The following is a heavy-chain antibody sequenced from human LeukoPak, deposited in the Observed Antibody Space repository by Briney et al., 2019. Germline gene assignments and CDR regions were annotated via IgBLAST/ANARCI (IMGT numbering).Heavy chain of an antibody. CDR3: ARGESFAFDV. Sequence: PGGSLRLSCVGSGFIFSSYDMGWLRQAPGKRLEWVSSISRAGDRTYYEDSVKGRFTISRDNSRNTMYLQMNSLRAEDTSVYYCARGESFAFDVWGQGTMVTVSS. CDR1: GFIFSSYD. J-gene: IGHJ3*01. CDR2: ISRAGDRT. V-gene: IGHV3-23*01.